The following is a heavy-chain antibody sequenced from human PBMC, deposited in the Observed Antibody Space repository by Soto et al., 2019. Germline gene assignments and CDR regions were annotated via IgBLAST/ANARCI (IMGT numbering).Heavy chain of an antibody. D-gene: IGHD1-20*01. CDR3: ARRYKSAGWLET. CDR2: FSPAIVNT. Sequence: GGSLRLSCAASGFTFSGYAIHWVRQAPGEGLDCLWWFSPAIVNTEFSENFKDRFTFTREISAITAYLELRGLIFEDTAVYYCARRYKSAGWLETWGQGTLVTVSS. V-gene: IGHV1-3*01. CDR1: GFTFSGYA. J-gene: IGHJ5*02.